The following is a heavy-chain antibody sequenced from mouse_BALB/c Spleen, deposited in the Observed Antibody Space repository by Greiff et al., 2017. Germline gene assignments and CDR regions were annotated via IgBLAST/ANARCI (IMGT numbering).Heavy chain of an antibody. Sequence: EVKVVESGGGSVKPGGSLKLSCAASGFTFSSYAMSWVRQSPEKRLEWVAEISSGGSYTYYPDTVTGRFTISRDNAKNTLYLEMSSLRSEDTAMYYCARDQDGYYLYAMDYWGQGTSVTVSS. D-gene: IGHD2-3*01. CDR1: GFTFSSYA. CDR2: ISSGGSYT. CDR3: ARDQDGYYLYAMDY. J-gene: IGHJ4*01. V-gene: IGHV5-9-4*01.